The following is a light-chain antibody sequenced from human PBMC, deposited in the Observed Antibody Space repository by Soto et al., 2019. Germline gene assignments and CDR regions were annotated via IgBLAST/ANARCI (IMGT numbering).Light chain of an antibody. J-gene: IGKJ1*01. CDR1: QSVSNN. Sequence: ILMTQSPATLYVSPGDRATLSCRASQSVSNNLAWYQQKPGQAPRLLIYDASTRATGIPARFSGSGSGTEFTLTISGLQAEEFAVYSCQQYNNWAPWTFGQGTK. CDR2: DAS. V-gene: IGKV3-15*01. CDR3: QQYNNWAPWT.